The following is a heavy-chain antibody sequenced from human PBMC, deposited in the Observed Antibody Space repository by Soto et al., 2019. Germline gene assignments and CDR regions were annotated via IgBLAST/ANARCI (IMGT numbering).Heavy chain of an antibody. V-gene: IGHV3-48*02. CDR3: ARADGSTWNSFDP. D-gene: IGHD6-13*01. CDR2: ISSGSSTI. CDR1: GFTFSSYR. J-gene: IGHJ5*02. Sequence: GSLRLSCAASGFTFSSYRMSWVRQAPGKGLEWVSYISSGSSTISYTDSVKGRFTISRDNARNSLYLQVNGLRDEDTAVYYCARADGSTWNSFDPWGQGTLVTVSS.